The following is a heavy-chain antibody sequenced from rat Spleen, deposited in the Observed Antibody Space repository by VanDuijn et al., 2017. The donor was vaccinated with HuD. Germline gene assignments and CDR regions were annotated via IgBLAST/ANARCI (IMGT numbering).Heavy chain of an antibody. CDR1: GLSLSSYG. CDR2: IWGNGNA. Sequence: QVQLKESGPGLVQPSQTLSLTCTVSGLSLSSYGVIWVRQPPGKGLEWMGVIWGNGNANYNSALKSRLSISRDTSESQVFLKMNSLQTEDTAIYFCATQHYYDGYYRDSWGQGVMVTVSS. CDR3: ATQHYYDGYYRDS. J-gene: IGHJ2*01. D-gene: IGHD1-12*03. V-gene: IGHV2-13*01.